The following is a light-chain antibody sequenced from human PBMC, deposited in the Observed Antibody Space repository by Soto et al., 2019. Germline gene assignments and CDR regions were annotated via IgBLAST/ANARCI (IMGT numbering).Light chain of an antibody. V-gene: IGKV3-20*01. CDR3: QQYASSPLT. J-gene: IGKJ4*01. CDR1: QSVRSNY. Sequence: EIVLTQSPGTLSLSSGERATLSCRASQSVRSNYLAWYQQKPGQAPRLLIYGASSRATGIPDRLGGSGYGTDFTLTFSRLEPEDFAVYYCQQYASSPLTFGGGTKVEIK. CDR2: GAS.